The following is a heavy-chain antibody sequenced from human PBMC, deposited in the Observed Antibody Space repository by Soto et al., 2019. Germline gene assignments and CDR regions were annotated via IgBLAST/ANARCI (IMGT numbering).Heavy chain of an antibody. V-gene: IGHV3-33*01. Sequence: QVQLVASGGGVVQSGRSLRLSCATSGFTFSDYAMHWVRQAPGKGPEWEAIIWHDASNKYHADSVKGRFTISRDNSKNMLDLQINSLRADDTAVYYCDRATQILHMENWGQGTLVTVS. D-gene: IGHD3-10*01. CDR1: GFTFSDYA. CDR3: DRATQILHMEN. CDR2: IWHDASNK. J-gene: IGHJ4*02.